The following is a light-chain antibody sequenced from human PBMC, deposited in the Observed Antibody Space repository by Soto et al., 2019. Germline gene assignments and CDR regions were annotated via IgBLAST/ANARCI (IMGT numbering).Light chain of an antibody. Sequence: EIVLTQSPGILSLSPGERASLSCGASQSISSSFLAWYQQKPGQAPRLLIYGASSRATGIPDRFSGTGSETDFTLTISRLEPEDFALYYCQQYDNSPITFGIGTRLEIK. CDR1: QSISSSF. CDR2: GAS. V-gene: IGKV3-20*01. J-gene: IGKJ5*01. CDR3: QQYDNSPIT.